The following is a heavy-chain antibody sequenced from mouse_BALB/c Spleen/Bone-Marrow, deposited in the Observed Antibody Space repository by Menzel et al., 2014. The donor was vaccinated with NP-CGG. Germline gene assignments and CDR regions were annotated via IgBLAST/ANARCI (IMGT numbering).Heavy chain of an antibody. V-gene: IGHV5-6-3*01. CDR2: INSNGGST. Sequence: EVHLVESGGGLVQPGGSLKLSCAASGFTFSSYGMSWVRQTPDKRLELVATINSNGGSTYYPDSVKGRFTISRDNAKNTLYLQMSSLKSEDTAMYYCARIWAYYAMDYWGQGTSVTGSS. CDR3: ARIWAYYAMDY. D-gene: IGHD4-1*01. CDR1: GFTFSSYG. J-gene: IGHJ4*01.